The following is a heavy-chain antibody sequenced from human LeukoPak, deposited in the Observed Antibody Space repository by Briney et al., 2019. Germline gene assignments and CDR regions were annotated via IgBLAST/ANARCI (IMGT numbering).Heavy chain of an antibody. CDR3: AKDKGDFWSGHHY. J-gene: IGHJ4*02. D-gene: IGHD3-3*01. CDR2: ITGSGGST. CDR1: GFTFSNYA. Sequence: GGSLRLSCAASGFTFSNYAMSWVRQAPGKGLEWVSSITGSGGSTYYADSVKGRFSISRDNSKNTLYLQMSSLRAEDTAVYYCAKDKGDFWSGHHYWGQGTLVTVSS. V-gene: IGHV3-23*01.